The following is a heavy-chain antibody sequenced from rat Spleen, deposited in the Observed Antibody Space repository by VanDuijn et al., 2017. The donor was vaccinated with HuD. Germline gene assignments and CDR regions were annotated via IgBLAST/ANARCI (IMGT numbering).Heavy chain of an antibody. J-gene: IGHJ2*01. CDR1: GFNFNDYW. V-gene: IGHV5-22*01. CDR3: ARQRGDYFDY. Sequence: EVKLVESGGGLVQPGRSLKLSCAASGFNFNDYWMGWVRQAPQKGLEWVASINYEGTNTYYGDSVRGRFTISRANAKSTLNLQMDSLRSEDTATYYCARQRGDYFDYWGQGVMVTVSS. CDR2: INYEGTNT.